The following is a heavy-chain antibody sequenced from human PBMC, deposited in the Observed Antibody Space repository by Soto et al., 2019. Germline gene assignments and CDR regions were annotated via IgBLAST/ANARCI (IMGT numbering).Heavy chain of an antibody. CDR1: GGSISSYW. CDR3: ARDIGSFAYGEGY. D-gene: IGHD3-10*01. V-gene: IGHV4-4*07. Sequence: SETLSLTCIVSGGSISSYWWSWIRQPAGKGLEWIGRVYSSGTTDYNPSLNSRATMSVETSKNQFSLKLSSVTAADTAVYYCARDIGSFAYGEGYWGQGIQVTVSS. J-gene: IGHJ4*02. CDR2: VYSSGTT.